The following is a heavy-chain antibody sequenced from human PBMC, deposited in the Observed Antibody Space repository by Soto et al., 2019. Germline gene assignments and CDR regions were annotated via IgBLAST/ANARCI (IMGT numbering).Heavy chain of an antibody. D-gene: IGHD6-19*01. CDR2: IYYSGST. V-gene: IGHV4-59*01. CDR1: GVSISSYY. CDR3: ARWGSRSSGWVDH. Sequence: XETLSLTCTVSGVSISSYYWSWIRQPPGKGLEWIGYIYYSGSTNYNPSLKSRVTISVDTSKNQFSLKLSSVTAADTAVYYCARWGSRSSGWVDHWGQGTLVTVSS. J-gene: IGHJ5*02.